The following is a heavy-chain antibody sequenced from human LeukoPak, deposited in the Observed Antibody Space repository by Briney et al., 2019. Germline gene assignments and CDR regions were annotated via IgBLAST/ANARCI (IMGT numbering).Heavy chain of an antibody. CDR2: IYYSGST. D-gene: IGHD3-16*02. Sequence: SETLSLTCTVSGGSISSSSYYWGWIRQPPGKGLEWIGSIYYSGSTYYNPSLKSRVTISVDTSKNQFSLKLSSVTAADTAVYYCASGYDYVWGSYRYTWGYYFDYWGQGTLVTVSS. CDR1: GGSISSSSYY. J-gene: IGHJ4*02. CDR3: ASGYDYVWGSYRYTWGYYFDY. V-gene: IGHV4-39*01.